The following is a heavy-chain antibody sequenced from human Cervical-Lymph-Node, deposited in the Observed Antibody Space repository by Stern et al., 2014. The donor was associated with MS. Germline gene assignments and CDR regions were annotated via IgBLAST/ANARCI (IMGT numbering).Heavy chain of an antibody. CDR3: TRDPRGYCSGGSCYQGFFDS. Sequence: QVQLVESGGGVVQPGRSLRVSCAASGFIFRNSGMHWVRQAPGKGLEWGAVVWQDGSNKYYADSVKGRFTISRDNSNNMVDLQMNSLRVEDMGIYYCTRDPRGYCSGGSCYQGFFDSWGRGTLVTVSS. D-gene: IGHD2-15*01. CDR1: GFIFRNSG. V-gene: IGHV3-33*01. CDR2: VWQDGSNK. J-gene: IGHJ4*02.